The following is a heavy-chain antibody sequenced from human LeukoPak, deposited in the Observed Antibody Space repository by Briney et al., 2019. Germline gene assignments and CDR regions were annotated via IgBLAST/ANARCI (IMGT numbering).Heavy chain of an antibody. CDR3: ASHSDGG. V-gene: IGHV3-30*03. CDR1: GFTFSSYG. J-gene: IGHJ4*02. CDR2: ISYDGSNK. D-gene: IGHD3-3*01. Sequence: PGGSLRLSCEASGFTFSSYGMHWVRQAPGKGLEWVAVISYDGSNKYYADSVKGRFTISRDNSKNTLYLQMNSLRAEDTAVHYCASHSDGGWGQGTLVTVSS.